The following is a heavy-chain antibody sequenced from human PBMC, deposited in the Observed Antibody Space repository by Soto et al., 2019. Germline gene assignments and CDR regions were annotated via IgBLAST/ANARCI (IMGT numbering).Heavy chain of an antibody. Sequence: GGSLRLSCSASGFTFSSYAMHWVRQAPGKGLEYVSAISSNWGSTYYADSVKGRFTISRDNSKNTLYLQMSSLRAEDTAVYYCVKEGVGATGDAFDIWGQGTMVTVSS. D-gene: IGHD1-26*01. CDR2: ISSNWGST. CDR3: VKEGVGATGDAFDI. V-gene: IGHV3-64D*08. CDR1: GFTFSSYA. J-gene: IGHJ3*02.